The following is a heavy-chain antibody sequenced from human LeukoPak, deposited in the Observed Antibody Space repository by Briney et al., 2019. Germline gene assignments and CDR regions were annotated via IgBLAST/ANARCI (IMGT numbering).Heavy chain of an antibody. Sequence: SQTLSLTCTVSGGSISGGGYYWSWIRQPPGKGLEWIGYIYHSGSTYYNPSLKSRVTISVDRSKNQFSLKLSSVTAADTAVYYCARDHTYYDFWPTDNTGYYYMDVWGKGTTVTVSS. J-gene: IGHJ6*03. CDR2: IYHSGST. CDR1: GGSISGGGYY. CDR3: ARDHTYYDFWPTDNTGYYYMDV. V-gene: IGHV4-30-2*01. D-gene: IGHD3-3*01.